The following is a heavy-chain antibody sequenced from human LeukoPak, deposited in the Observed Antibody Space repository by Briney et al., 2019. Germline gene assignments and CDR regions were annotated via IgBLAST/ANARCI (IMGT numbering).Heavy chain of an antibody. CDR3: ARADQLEFYYYYGMDV. V-gene: IGHV1-2*02. D-gene: IGHD2-2*01. J-gene: IGHJ6*02. CDR1: GHTFTGYY. CDR2: INPNSGGT. Sequence: GASVKVSCKASGHTFTGYYMQWVRQAPGQGHEWMGWINPNSGGTNYAQKFQGRVTMTRDTSISTAYMELSRLRSDDTAVYYCARADQLEFYYYYGMDVWGQGTTVTVSS.